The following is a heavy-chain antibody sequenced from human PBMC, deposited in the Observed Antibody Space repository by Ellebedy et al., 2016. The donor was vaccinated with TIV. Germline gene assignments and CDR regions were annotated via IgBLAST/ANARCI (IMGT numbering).Heavy chain of an antibody. CDR3: AKGGYSSSWSSSYYYGMDV. V-gene: IGHV3-23*01. Sequence: GGSLRLSCAASGFTFSTYSMNWVRQAPGKGLEWVSAISGSGVSTYYADSVKGRFTISRDNSKHTLYLQMNSLRAEDTAVYYCAKGGYSSSWSSSYYYGMDVWGQGTTVTVSS. D-gene: IGHD6-13*01. CDR1: GFTFSTYS. J-gene: IGHJ6*02. CDR2: ISGSGVST.